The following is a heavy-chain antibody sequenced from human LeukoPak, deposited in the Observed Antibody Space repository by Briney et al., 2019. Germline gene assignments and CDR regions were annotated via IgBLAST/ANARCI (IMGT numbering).Heavy chain of an antibody. D-gene: IGHD6-13*01. CDR3: ARAAAGTQFDY. CDR1: GFTYSSYR. J-gene: IGHJ4*02. Sequence: GGSLRLSCAASGFTYSSYRMNWVRQAPGKGLEWVSYISSSGSTIYYADSVKGRFTISRDNAKNSLYLQMNSLRAEDTAVYYCARAAAGTQFDYWGQGTLVTVSS. CDR2: ISSSGSTI. V-gene: IGHV3-48*04.